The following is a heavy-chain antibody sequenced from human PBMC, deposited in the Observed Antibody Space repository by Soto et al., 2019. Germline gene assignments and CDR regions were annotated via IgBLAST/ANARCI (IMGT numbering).Heavy chain of an antibody. J-gene: IGHJ5*01. Sequence: SLRLSCAASGFTCSDYFMSWICQAPGKGLERVSFFNGSRDNIKYADAEKGRFTISIDNAKNSFYMQMNSLRDDDTAVDYCVRDSARIVVVSGVDWDNGIDPWGQGTLVTVSS. V-gene: IGHV3-11*06. CDR2: FNGSRDNI. D-gene: IGHD2-2*01. CDR1: GFTCSDYF. CDR3: VRDSARIVVVSGVDWDNGIDP.